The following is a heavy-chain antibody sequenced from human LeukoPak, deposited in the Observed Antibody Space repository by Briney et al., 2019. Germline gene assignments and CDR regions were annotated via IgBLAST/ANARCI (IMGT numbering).Heavy chain of an antibody. CDR3: TRGYSYGLTYYYYYGMDV. J-gene: IGHJ6*02. D-gene: IGHD5-18*01. CDR2: INTDGRST. V-gene: IGHV3-74*01. Sequence: GGSLRLSCAVSGFTFSSYWMRWVRQVPGKGLLCVSRINTDGRSTIHADSVKGRFTISRDNAKNTLYLQMNSLRAEDTAVYYCTRGYSYGLTYYYYYGMDVWGQGTTVTVSS. CDR1: GFTFSSYW.